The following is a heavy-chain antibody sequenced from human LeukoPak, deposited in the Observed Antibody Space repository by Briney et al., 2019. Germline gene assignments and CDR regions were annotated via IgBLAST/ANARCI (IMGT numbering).Heavy chain of an antibody. J-gene: IGHJ4*02. Sequence: PGGSLRLSCAASEFRFSSYWMHWVRQGPGKGLVWVSRINGDGSSTSHADSVKGRFTISRDNAKNTLFLQMNSLRADDTAEYYCVREDSSGLFFDYWGQGTLVTVSS. CDR2: INGDGSST. CDR3: VREDSSGLFFDY. V-gene: IGHV3-74*01. D-gene: IGHD6-19*01. CDR1: EFRFSSYW.